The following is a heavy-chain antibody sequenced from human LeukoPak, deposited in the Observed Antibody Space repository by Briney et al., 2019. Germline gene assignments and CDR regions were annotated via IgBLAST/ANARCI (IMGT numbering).Heavy chain of an antibody. CDR1: GFTFSTYA. CDR3: AKRRGKVPVTREFDY. D-gene: IGHD3-10*01. J-gene: IGHJ4*02. Sequence: GGSLRLSCAASGFTFSTYAMSWVRQAPGKGLEWVSIISTDGGTTHYAESVKGRFTISRDNSKNTLYLQMNSLRAEDTAVYYCAKRRGKVPVTREFDYWGQGTLVTVSS. CDR2: ISTDGGTT. V-gene: IGHV3-23*01.